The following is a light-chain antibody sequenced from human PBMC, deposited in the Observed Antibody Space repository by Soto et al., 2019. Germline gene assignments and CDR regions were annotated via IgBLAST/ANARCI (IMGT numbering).Light chain of an antibody. CDR1: RSNFGAGYA. Sequence: QSVLTQPPSVSGAPGQRVTISCTGSRSNFGAGYAVHWYQQLPGTAPKLLIYANTNRPSGVPDRFSASESGTSASLAITGHQSEDEADYYCQSYDTSLSASVFGGGTKHTVL. V-gene: IGLV1-40*01. J-gene: IGLJ2*01. CDR2: ANT. CDR3: QSYDTSLSASV.